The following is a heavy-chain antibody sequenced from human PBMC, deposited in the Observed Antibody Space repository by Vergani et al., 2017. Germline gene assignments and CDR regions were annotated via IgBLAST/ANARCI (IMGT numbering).Heavy chain of an antibody. CDR1: GGTFNNCA. J-gene: IGHJ6*02. V-gene: IGHV1-69*04. CDR2: IIPILGIA. CDR3: ARVPPAAENYYYYCMDV. Sequence: QVQLVQSGAEVKKPGSSVKVSCKASGGTFNNCAISWVRQAPGQRLEWMGRIIPILGIANSAQKFQGRVTITADKSTSTAYMELSSLRSEDTAVYYCARVPPAAENYYYYCMDVWGQGTTVTVSS. D-gene: IGHD2-2*01.